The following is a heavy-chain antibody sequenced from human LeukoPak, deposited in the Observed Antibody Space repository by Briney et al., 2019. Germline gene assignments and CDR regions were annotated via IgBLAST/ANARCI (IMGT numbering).Heavy chain of an antibody. J-gene: IGHJ6*03. CDR2: ISAYNGNT. D-gene: IGHD3-10*01. CDR3: ARDQEWFGEIGMDV. Sequence: GASVKVSCKASGGTFSSYAISWVRQAPGQGLEWMGWISAYNGNTNYAQKLQGRVTMTTDTSTSTAYMELRSLRSDDTAVYYCARDQEWFGEIGMDVWGKGTTVTVSS. CDR1: GGTFSSYA. V-gene: IGHV1-18*01.